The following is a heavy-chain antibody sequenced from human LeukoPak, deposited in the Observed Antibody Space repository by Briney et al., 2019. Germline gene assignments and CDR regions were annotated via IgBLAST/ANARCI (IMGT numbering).Heavy chain of an antibody. CDR2: INHSGST. CDR1: GGSFSGYY. CDR3: ARGGGHYDILTGPHMDV. V-gene: IGHV4-34*01. Sequence: SETLSLTCAVYGGSFSGYYWSWIRQPPGKGLEWIGEINHSGSTNYNPSLKSRVTISVDTSKNQFSLKLSSVTAADTAVYYCARGGGHYDILTGPHMDVWGKGTTVTISS. D-gene: IGHD3-9*01. J-gene: IGHJ6*03.